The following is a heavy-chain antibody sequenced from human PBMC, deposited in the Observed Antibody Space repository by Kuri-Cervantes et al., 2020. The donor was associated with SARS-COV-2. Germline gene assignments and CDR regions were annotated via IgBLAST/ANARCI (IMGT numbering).Heavy chain of an antibody. D-gene: IGHD3-10*01. CDR2: TYFRSKWYN. Sequence: SCAISGACDSINSAAWNWIRQSPSRGLEWSGRTYFRSKWYNDYAVSVKSRITINPDTSKKQFSLQLNSVTPEDTAVYYCARGKTMVLGENYYYMDFWGKGTTVTVSS. J-gene: IGHJ6*03. CDR3: ARGKTMVLGENYYYMDF. CDR1: GACDSINSAA. V-gene: IGHV6-1*01.